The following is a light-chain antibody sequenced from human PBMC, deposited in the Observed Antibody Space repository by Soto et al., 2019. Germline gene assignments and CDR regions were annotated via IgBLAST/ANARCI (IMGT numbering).Light chain of an antibody. CDR1: QAIRNN. CDR2: SAS. Sequence: DFQMTQSPSFLSASVGDRVTITCRASQAIRNNLAWYQQKPGKLPHLLIYSASTLHSGVPSRFSGSGSGTEFILTISGLQPEDVGTYYCQKCDAAPFTFGPGTTVDIK. V-gene: IGKV1-27*01. J-gene: IGKJ3*01. CDR3: QKCDAAPFT.